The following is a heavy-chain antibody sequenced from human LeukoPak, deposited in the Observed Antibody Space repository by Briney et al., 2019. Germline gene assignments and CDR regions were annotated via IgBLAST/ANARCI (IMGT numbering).Heavy chain of an antibody. D-gene: IGHD3-22*01. J-gene: IGHJ4*02. Sequence: GGSLRLSCAASGFTVSSKYMTWVRQAPGKGLEWVSVIYSGGSTYYADSVKGRFTISRDNSKNTVYLQMNSLRAEDTAVYYCARDCSGSSGYYPLGYWGQGTLVTVSS. CDR3: ARDCSGSSGYYPLGY. CDR2: IYSGGST. CDR1: GFTVSSKY. V-gene: IGHV3-66*01.